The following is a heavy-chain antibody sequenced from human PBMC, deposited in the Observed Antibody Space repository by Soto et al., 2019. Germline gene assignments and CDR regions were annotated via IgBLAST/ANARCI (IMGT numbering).Heavy chain of an antibody. CDR3: ARSTDRYYFDY. J-gene: IGHJ4*02. CDR2: INPSSGDT. D-gene: IGHD1-1*01. Sequence: ASVKVSCKASGYTFINYYLHWVRLAPGQGLEWLGMINPSSGDTTSAQKFQARVTMTRGSSPRTVDLDLSSLRSDDTAVYYCARSTDRYYFDYWGQGTLVTGLL. V-gene: IGHV1-46*01. CDR1: GYTFINYY.